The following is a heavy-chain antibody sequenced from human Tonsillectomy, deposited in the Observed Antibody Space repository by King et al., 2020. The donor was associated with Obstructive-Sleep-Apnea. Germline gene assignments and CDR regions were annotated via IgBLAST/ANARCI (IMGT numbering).Heavy chain of an antibody. Sequence: VQLVESGGALVQSGRSLRLSCTTSGFTFEDYALAWFRQAPGKGLEWVSVIRTRTSGATTEYAASVRDRFIVSRDDFEGIAYPQMHSLQIEDTAVYYCSRVPVLRCLEWCDYWGQGTLVAVSS. D-gene: IGHD3-3*01. CDR3: SRVPVLRCLEWCDY. CDR2: IRTRTSGATT. J-gene: IGHJ4*02. V-gene: IGHV3-49*03. CDR1: GFTFEDYA.